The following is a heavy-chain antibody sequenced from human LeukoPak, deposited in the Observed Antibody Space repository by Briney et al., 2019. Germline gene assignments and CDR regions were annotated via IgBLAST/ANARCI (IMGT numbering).Heavy chain of an antibody. CDR2: IKEDGTET. D-gene: IGHD5-24*01. CDR3: AKEGRSLQTY. Sequence: GGSLRLSCAASGFMFSSNWMSWVRLAPGKGLEWVANIKEDGTETYYVDSVKGRFTISRDNAKNSLYLQMSSLRVEDTAVYYCAKEGRSLQTYWGQGTLVTVSS. CDR1: GFMFSSNW. V-gene: IGHV3-7*03. J-gene: IGHJ4*02.